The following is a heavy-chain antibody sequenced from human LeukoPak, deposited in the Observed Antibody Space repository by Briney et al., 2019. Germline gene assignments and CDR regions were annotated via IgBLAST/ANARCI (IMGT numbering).Heavy chain of an antibody. CDR2: IYYSGST. V-gene: IGHV4-59*01. D-gene: IGHD3-10*01. J-gene: IGHJ6*02. CDR1: GGSISSYY. Sequence: PSETLSLTCTVSGGSISSYYWSWIRQPPGKGLEWIGYIYYSGSTNYNPSLKSRVTISVDTSKNQFSLKLSSVTAADTAVYYCARVGRWFGDYYYGMDVWGQGTTVTVSS. CDR3: ARVGRWFGDYYYGMDV.